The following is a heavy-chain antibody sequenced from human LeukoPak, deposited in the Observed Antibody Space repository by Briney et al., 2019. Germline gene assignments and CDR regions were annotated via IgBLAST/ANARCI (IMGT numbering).Heavy chain of an antibody. CDR1: GYTFIDYY. J-gene: IGHJ4*02. D-gene: IGHD6-19*01. V-gene: IGHV1-18*04. CDR3: ARDLWGIAVAGMAY. CDR2: ISAYNGNT. Sequence: GASVKVSCKASGYTFIDYYINWVRQAPGQGLEWMGWISAYNGNTNYAQKLQGRVTMTTDTSTSTAYMELRSLRSDDTAVYYCARDLWGIAVAGMAYWGQGTLVTVSS.